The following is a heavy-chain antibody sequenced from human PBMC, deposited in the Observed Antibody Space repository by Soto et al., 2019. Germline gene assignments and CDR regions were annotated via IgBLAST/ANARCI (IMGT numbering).Heavy chain of an antibody. D-gene: IGHD3-3*01. J-gene: IGHJ6*02. CDR1: GGSISSSSYY. V-gene: IGHV4-39*01. CDR3: ARHGDFWSGYYHYYGMDV. CDR2: IYYSGST. Sequence: ASETLSLTCTVSGGSISSSSYYWGWIRQPPGKGLEWIGSIYYSGSTYYNPSLKSRVTISVDTSKNQFSLKLSSVTAADTAVYYCARHGDFWSGYYHYYGMDVWGQGTTVTVSS.